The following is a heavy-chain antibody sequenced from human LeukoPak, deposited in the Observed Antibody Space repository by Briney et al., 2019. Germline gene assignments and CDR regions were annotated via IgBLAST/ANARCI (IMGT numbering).Heavy chain of an antibody. CDR2: INPSGGST. Sequence: ASVKVCCKASGYTFTSYYMHWVRQAPGQGLEWMGIINPSGGSTSYAQKFQGRVTMTRDTSTSTAYMELSSLRSEDTAVYYCARDSGTNWFDPWGQGTLVTVSS. D-gene: IGHD6-25*01. V-gene: IGHV1-46*01. J-gene: IGHJ5*02. CDR1: GYTFTSYY. CDR3: ARDSGTNWFDP.